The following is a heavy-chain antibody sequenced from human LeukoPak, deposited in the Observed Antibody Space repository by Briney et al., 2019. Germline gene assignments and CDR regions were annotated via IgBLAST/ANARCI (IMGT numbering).Heavy chain of an antibody. CDR2: IHYRGTT. CDR3: ARTPHYDSSGYYPKGFDY. Sequence: SETLSLTCTVSGGSISSSSYYWGWVRQSPGKGLEWIGAIHYRGTTYYNPSLKSRVTISVDTSKNHFSLKMSSVTAADTAVYYCARTPHYDSSGYYPKGFDYWGQGTLVTVSS. V-gene: IGHV4-39*07. J-gene: IGHJ4*02. CDR1: GGSISSSSYY. D-gene: IGHD3-22*01.